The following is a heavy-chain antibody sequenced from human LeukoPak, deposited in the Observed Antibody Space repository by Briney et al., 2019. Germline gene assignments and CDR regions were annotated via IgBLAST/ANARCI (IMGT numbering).Heavy chain of an antibody. D-gene: IGHD7-27*01. CDR3: ASAPNWAYFDY. V-gene: IGHV4-34*01. CDR1: AGSLTNYF. Sequence: TSETLSLTCGVYAGSLTNYFCHWIRQAPGKGLEWVGEISHGGITKHNPSLKSRVTISVDTSKNQFSLKLSSVTAADTAMYYCASAPNWAYFDYWGQGTLVTVSS. J-gene: IGHJ4*02. CDR2: ISHGGIT.